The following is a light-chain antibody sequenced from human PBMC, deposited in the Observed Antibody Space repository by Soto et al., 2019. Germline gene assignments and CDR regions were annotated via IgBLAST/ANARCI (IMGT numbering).Light chain of an antibody. J-gene: IGLJ1*01. V-gene: IGLV1-44*01. CDR2: SNN. CDR3: AAWDDSLNGYV. Sequence: QSVLTQPPSASGTPGQRVTSSCSGSSANIGSNTVNWYQQLPVTAPKLLIYSNNQRPSGGPDRFSGSKSGTSAYLAISGLQSEDEADYYCAAWDDSLNGYVFGTGTQLTVL. CDR1: SANIGSNT.